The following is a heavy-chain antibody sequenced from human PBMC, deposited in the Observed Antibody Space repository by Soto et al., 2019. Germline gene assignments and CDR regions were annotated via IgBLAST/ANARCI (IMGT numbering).Heavy chain of an antibody. Sequence: ASVKXSCKASGYTFTSYDINWVRQATGQGLEWMGWMNPNSGNTGYAQKFQGRVTMTRNTSISTACMELSSLRSEDTAVYYCARAIEKDIVVVVAAAYYYYIDVWGKGTTVTVSS. CDR2: MNPNSGNT. CDR1: GYTFTSYD. CDR3: ARAIEKDIVVVVAAAYYYYIDV. V-gene: IGHV1-8*01. J-gene: IGHJ6*03. D-gene: IGHD2-15*01.